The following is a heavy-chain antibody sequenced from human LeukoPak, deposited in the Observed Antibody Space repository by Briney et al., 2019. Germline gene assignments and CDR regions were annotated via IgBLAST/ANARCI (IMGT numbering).Heavy chain of an antibody. V-gene: IGHV3-21*01. D-gene: IGHD6-19*01. CDR2: ISSSSSYI. Sequence: GGSLRLSCAASGFTFSSYSMNWVRQAPGKGLEWVSSISSSSSYIYYADSVKGRFTISRDNAKNSLYLQMNSLRAEDTAVYYCARDGGSSGWYSEWFDPWGQGTLVTVSS. CDR3: ARDGGSSGWYSEWFDP. CDR1: GFTFSSYS. J-gene: IGHJ5*02.